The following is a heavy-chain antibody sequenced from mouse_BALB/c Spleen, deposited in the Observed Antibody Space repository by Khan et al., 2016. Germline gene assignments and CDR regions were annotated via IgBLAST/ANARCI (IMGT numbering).Heavy chain of an antibody. CDR1: GLNIKDTY. CDR2: SDPPNGKT. V-gene: IGHV14-3*02. Sequence: VQLKQSGAEHVKSGATVKLSCTAAGLNIKDTYMHWQKQWPEQGRERIGRSDPPNGKTKYDPKCQGKAPTPADTSSHTAYLRLSSLSSDDTAVYYCARMARKWGQGTTLTVSS. J-gene: IGHJ2*01. CDR3: ARMARK.